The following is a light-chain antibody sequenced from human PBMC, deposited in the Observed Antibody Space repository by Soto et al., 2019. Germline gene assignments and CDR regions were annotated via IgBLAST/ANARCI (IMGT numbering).Light chain of an antibody. CDR3: QQYGTFPWT. Sequence: QVTNSPSTLSASLCARVTITSRTIRSISGWLAWYQQKPGKAPKLLIYGASSLGSGVPSRFSGSGSGTEFTLTIAGLQPDDFATYHCQQYGTFPWTFGQGTKVDIK. J-gene: IGKJ1*01. CDR2: GAS. CDR1: RSISGW. V-gene: IGKV1-5*01.